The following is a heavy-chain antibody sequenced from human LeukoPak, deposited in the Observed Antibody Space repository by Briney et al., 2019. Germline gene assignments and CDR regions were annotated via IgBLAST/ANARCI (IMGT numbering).Heavy chain of an antibody. CDR2: IGSRSSHI. J-gene: IGHJ4*02. V-gene: IGHV3-21*01. Sequence: PGGSLRLSCAVSGFTFSSYTMNWVRQAPGKGLEWVSSIGSRSSHIYYADSVKGRFTISRDNAKNSLYLQMNSLRAEDTAVYYCARTYGEEGGQRFDHWGQGTLVTVSS. D-gene: IGHD2-8*01. CDR3: ARTYGEEGGQRFDH. CDR1: GFTFSSYT.